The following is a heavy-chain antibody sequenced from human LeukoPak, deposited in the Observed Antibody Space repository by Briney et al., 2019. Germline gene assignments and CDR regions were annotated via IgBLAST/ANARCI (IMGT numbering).Heavy chain of an antibody. Sequence: PSETLSLTCAVSGGSISSSDWWSWVRQPPGKGLEWIGEIYHSGSTKYKLSLKSRVTISVDKSKNQFSLKLKSVTAADTAVYYCARKTGPFDCWGQGTLVTVSS. V-gene: IGHV4-4*02. CDR2: IYHSGST. J-gene: IGHJ4*02. CDR1: GGSISSSDW. CDR3: ARKTGPFDC.